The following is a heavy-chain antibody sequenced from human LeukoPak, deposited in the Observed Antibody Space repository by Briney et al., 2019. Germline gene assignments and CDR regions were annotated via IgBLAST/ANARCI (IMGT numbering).Heavy chain of an antibody. V-gene: IGHV1-2*02. J-gene: IGHJ4*02. CDR1: GYTFTGYY. CDR2: INPNSGGT. CDR3: ARASLWRSSTSCSGY. Sequence: ASVKVSCKASGYTFTGYYMHWVRQAPGQGLEWMGWINPNSGGTNYAQKFQGRVTMTRDTSISTAYMELSRLRSDDTAVYYCARASLWRSSTSCSGYWGQGTLVTVSS. D-gene: IGHD2-2*01.